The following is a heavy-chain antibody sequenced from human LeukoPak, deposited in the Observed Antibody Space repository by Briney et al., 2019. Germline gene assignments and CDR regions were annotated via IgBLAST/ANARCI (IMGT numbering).Heavy chain of an antibody. Sequence: SETLSLTCTVSGGSISSSSYYWGWIRQPPGKGLEWIGYIYYSGSTYYNPSLKSRVTMSVDTSKNQFSLKLTSVTAADTAVYYCARGGRRLMITFGGVIVFDYWGQGTLVTVSS. CDR1: GGSISSSSYY. J-gene: IGHJ4*02. D-gene: IGHD3-16*02. CDR3: ARGGRRLMITFGGVIVFDY. CDR2: IYYSGST. V-gene: IGHV4-39*01.